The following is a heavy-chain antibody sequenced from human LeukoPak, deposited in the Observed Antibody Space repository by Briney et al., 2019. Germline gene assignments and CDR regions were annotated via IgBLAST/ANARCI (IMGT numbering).Heavy chain of an antibody. CDR2: LYYSGST. CDR1: SGSVSSGSSY. D-gene: IGHD3-22*01. Sequence: SETLSLTCTVSSGSVSSGSSYWSWIRQPPGKGLEWIGYLYYSGSTNYNPSLKSRVTISVDTSKNQFSLKLSSVTAADTAVYYCASILPYFFDKSGDAFDMWGEGRMVTVSS. V-gene: IGHV4-61*01. CDR3: ASILPYFFDKSGDAFDM. J-gene: IGHJ3*02.